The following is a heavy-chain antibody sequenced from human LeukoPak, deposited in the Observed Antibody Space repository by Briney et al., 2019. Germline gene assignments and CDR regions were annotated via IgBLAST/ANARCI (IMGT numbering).Heavy chain of an antibody. CDR2: INPNSGGT. V-gene: IGHV1-2*02. J-gene: IGHJ5*02. Sequence: ASVKVSCKASGDTFTGYYMHWVRQAPGQGLEWMGWINPNSGGTNYAQKFQGRVTMTRDTSISTAYMELSRLRSDDTAVYYCARVSSSGWYVVAWFDPWGQGTLVTVSS. CDR1: GDTFTGYY. CDR3: ARVSSSGWYVVAWFDP. D-gene: IGHD6-19*01.